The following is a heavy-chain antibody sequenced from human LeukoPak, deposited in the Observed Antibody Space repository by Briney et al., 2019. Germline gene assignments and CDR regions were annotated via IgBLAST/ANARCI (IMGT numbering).Heavy chain of an antibody. CDR3: VVRDGYYYGMDV. Sequence: PSETLSLTCAVYGGSFSGYYWSWIRQPPGKGLEWIGEINHSGSTNYNPSLKGRVTISVDTSKNQFSLKLSSVTAADTAVYYCVVRDGYYYGMDVWGQGTTVTVSS. CDR1: GGSFSGYY. CDR2: INHSGST. V-gene: IGHV4-34*01. J-gene: IGHJ6*02.